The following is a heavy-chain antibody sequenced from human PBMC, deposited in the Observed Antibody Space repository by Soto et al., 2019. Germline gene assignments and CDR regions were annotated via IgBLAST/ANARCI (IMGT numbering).Heavy chain of an antibody. J-gene: IGHJ3*02. V-gene: IGHV5-51*01. Sequence: GESLKISCKGSGYSFTSYWIASVRQMPGKGLEWMGIIYPGDSDTRYSPSFQGQVTISADKTISTAYLQWSSLKASDTAMYYCARPSGYSSSWYSAFDIWGQGTMVTVSS. CDR2: IYPGDSDT. CDR1: GYSFTSYW. D-gene: IGHD6-13*01. CDR3: ARPSGYSSSWYSAFDI.